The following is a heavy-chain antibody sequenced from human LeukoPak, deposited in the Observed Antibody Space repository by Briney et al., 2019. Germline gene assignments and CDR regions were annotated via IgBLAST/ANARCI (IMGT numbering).Heavy chain of an antibody. CDR2: ISGSGGNT. D-gene: IGHD6-19*01. CDR3: AKGGSGGLDP. J-gene: IGHJ5*02. V-gene: IGHV3-23*01. CDR1: GFTLSSYA. Sequence: GGSLRLSCAASGFTLSSYAMSWVRQAPGKGLEWVSVISGSGGNTYYADSVKGRFTISRDNSKNTLYLQMNSLRAEDTAVYYCAKGGSGGLDPWGQGTLVTVSS.